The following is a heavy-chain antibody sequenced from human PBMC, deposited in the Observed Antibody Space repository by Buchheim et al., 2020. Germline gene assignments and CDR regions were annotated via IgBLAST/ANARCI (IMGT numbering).Heavy chain of an antibody. CDR2: IYTSGST. J-gene: IGHJ3*02. Sequence: QVQLQESGPGLVKPSQPLSLTCTVSGGSISSGSYYWSWIRQPAGKGLEWIGRIYTSGSTNYNPSLKIRVTISVDTSKNQFSLKLSSVTAADTAVYYCARSDDYYDSSGYYYVPAFDIWGQGT. CDR3: ARSDDYYDSSGYYYVPAFDI. V-gene: IGHV4-61*02. D-gene: IGHD3-22*01. CDR1: GGSISSGSYY.